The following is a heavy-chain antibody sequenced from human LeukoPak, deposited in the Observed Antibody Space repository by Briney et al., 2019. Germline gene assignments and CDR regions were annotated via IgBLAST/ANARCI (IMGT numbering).Heavy chain of an antibody. D-gene: IGHD2-15*01. V-gene: IGHV3-23*01. CDR1: GFTFRSYV. CDR3: AKREVAEYYFDY. J-gene: IGHJ4*02. CDR2: ISGSGGST. Sequence: GGSLRLSCAASGFTFRSYVMSWVRQAPGKGLEWVSTISGSGGSTYYADSVKGRFTISRDNSKNTLYLQMNSLRAEDTAVYYCAKREVAEYYFDYWGQGTLVTVSS.